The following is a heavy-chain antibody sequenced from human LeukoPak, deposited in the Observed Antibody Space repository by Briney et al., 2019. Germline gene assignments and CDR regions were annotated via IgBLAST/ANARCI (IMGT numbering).Heavy chain of an antibody. CDR3: ARLMATISDGIDY. J-gene: IGHJ4*02. Sequence: GGSLRLSCAASGFTFSSYAMHWVRQAPGKGLEWVAVISYDGSNKYYADSVKGRFTISRDNSKNTLYLQMNSLKAEDTAVYYCARLMATISDGIDYWGQGALVTVSS. CDR1: GFTFSSYA. V-gene: IGHV3-30-3*01. D-gene: IGHD5-24*01. CDR2: ISYDGSNK.